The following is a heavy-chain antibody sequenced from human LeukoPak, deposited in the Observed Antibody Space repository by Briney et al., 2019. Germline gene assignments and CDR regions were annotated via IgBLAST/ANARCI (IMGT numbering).Heavy chain of an antibody. J-gene: IGHJ5*02. D-gene: IGHD2-2*01. V-gene: IGHV4-59*08. CDR3: ARSKAHLSTSWYGTWFDP. CDR1: GGSISSYY. CDR2: IYYSGST. Sequence: SETLTLTCTVSGGSISSYYWSWIRQPPGKGLEWIGYIYYSGSTNYNPSLKSRVTISVDTSKNQFSLTLSSVTAADTAVYYCARSKAHLSTSWYGTWFDPWGQGTLVTVSS.